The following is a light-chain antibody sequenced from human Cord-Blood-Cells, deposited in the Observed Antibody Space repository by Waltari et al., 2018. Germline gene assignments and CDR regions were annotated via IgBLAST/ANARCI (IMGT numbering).Light chain of an antibody. J-gene: IGLJ3*02. V-gene: IGLV1-44*01. CDR3: AAWDDSLNGPV. Sequence: QSVLTQPPSASGTPGQRVTIPCSGSSSNIGRNTVHWYQQLPGTAPKLLIYSNNQRPSGVPDRFSGSKSGTSASLAISGLQSEDEADYYCAAWDDSLNGPVFGGGTKLTVL. CDR1: SSNIGRNT. CDR2: SNN.